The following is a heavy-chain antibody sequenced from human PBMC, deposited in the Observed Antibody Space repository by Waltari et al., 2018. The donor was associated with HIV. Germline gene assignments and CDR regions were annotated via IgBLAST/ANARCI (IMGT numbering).Heavy chain of an antibody. CDR2: ISGSGGGK. Sequence: EVQLLESGGGLVQPGGSLRLSCAASGFTFSSYAMRWVRQAPGKGLEWVSAISGSGGGKYNADSVKGRFTISRDNSKNTLYLQMNSLRAEDTAVYYCAKEGGGVVVALFDYWGQGTLVTVSS. CDR3: AKEGGGVVVALFDY. CDR1: GFTFSSYA. J-gene: IGHJ4*02. D-gene: IGHD2-15*01. V-gene: IGHV3-23*01.